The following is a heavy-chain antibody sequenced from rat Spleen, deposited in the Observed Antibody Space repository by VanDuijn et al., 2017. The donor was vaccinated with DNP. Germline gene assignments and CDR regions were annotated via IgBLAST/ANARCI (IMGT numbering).Heavy chain of an antibody. CDR3: ARGSYYYAMDA. CDR1: GFTFSTAW. CDR2: IKAKSSNYAT. D-gene: IGHD1-3*01. J-gene: IGHJ4*01. Sequence: EVQVLESGGGLVQPGNSLKLSCATSGFTFSTAWMYWYRQFPEKRLEWVARIKAKSSNYATDYTESVKGRFTISRDDSKSSIYLQMNNLKEEDTAIYYCARGSYYYAMDAWGQGTSVTVSS. V-gene: IGHV6-6*01.